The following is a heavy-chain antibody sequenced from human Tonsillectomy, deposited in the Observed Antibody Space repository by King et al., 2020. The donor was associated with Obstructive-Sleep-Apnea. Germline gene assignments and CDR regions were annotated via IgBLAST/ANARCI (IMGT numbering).Heavy chain of an antibody. CDR2: INQDGSEK. J-gene: IGHJ5*02. V-gene: IGHV3-7*01. CDR3: ARKGSMATEWFDP. CDR1: GFIFSSYW. D-gene: IGHD2/OR15-2a*01. Sequence: VQLVESGGGLVQPGGSLRLSCAASGFIFSSYWMSWVRQAPGKGLEWGANINQDGSEKYYVDSVEGRFVISRDNAKNSLYLHMNSLSAEDTAVYYCARKGSMATEWFDPWGQGTLVIVSS.